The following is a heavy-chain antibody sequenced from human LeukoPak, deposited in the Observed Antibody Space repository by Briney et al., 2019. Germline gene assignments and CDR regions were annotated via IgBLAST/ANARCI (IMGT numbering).Heavy chain of an antibody. V-gene: IGHV1-46*01. Sequence: ASVKVSCKASGYTFTSYYMHWVRQAPGQGLEWVGIINPSGGSTSYAQKFQGRVTMTRDTSISTAYMELSRLRSDDTAVYYCARLPYDYVWGSYRFDDDYWGQGTLVTVSS. CDR3: ARLPYDYVWGSYRFDDDY. J-gene: IGHJ4*02. CDR2: INPSGGST. D-gene: IGHD3-16*02. CDR1: GYTFTSYY.